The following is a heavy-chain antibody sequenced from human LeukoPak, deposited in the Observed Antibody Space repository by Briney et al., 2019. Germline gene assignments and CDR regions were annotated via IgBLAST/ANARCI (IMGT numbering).Heavy chain of an antibody. V-gene: IGHV3-66*01. Sequence: TGGSLRLSCAASGFTVSSNYMSWVRQAPGKGLEWVSVIYSGGSTYYADSVKGRFTISRDNSKNTLYLQMNSLRAEDTAVYYCARSSVGATHFDYWGQGTLVTVSS. CDR1: GFTVSSNY. J-gene: IGHJ4*02. CDR3: ARSSVGATHFDY. CDR2: IYSGGST. D-gene: IGHD1-26*01.